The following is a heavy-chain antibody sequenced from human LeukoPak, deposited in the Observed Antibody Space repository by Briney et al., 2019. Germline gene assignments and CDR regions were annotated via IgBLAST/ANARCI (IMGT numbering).Heavy chain of an antibody. J-gene: IGHJ6*04. D-gene: IGHD3-10*01. CDR3: ARVSRGFGELLPLGMDA. Sequence: GGSLRLSCAASGFTFSSYSMNWVRQAPGKGLEWVSYISSSSSTIYYADSVKGRFTISRDNAKNSLYLQMNSLRAVDTAVYYCARVSRGFGELLPLGMDAWGKGTTVTVSS. CDR2: ISSSSSTI. V-gene: IGHV3-48*01. CDR1: GFTFSSYS.